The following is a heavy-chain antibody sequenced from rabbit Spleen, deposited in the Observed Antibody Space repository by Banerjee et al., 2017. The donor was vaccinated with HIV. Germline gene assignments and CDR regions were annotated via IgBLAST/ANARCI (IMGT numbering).Heavy chain of an antibody. V-gene: IGHV1S40*01. CDR2: IAGSSSGFT. J-gene: IGHJ4*01. CDR3: ARGSAAMTMVITGYYLSL. Sequence: QSLEESGGDLVKPGASLTLTCTASGFSFSSNYYMCWVRQAPGKGLEWISCIAGSSSGFTYSATWAKGRFTCSKTSSTTVTLQMTSLTVADTATYFCARGSAAMTMVITGYYLSLWGQGTLVTVS. CDR1: GFSFSSNYY. D-gene: IGHD2-1*01.